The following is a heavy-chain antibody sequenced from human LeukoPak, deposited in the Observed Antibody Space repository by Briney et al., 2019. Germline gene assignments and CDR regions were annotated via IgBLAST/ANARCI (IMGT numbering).Heavy chain of an antibody. CDR3: ARDRVYGSGSYYYHPPFDY. CDR1: GYSISSGYY. V-gene: IGHV4-38-2*02. D-gene: IGHD3-10*01. Sequence: PSETLSLTCAVSGYSISSGYYWGWIRQPPGKGLEWIGSIYHSGSTYYNPSLKSRVTISVDTSKNQFSLKLSSVTAADTAVYYCARDRVYGSGSYYYHPPFDYWGQGTLVTVSS. CDR2: IYHSGST. J-gene: IGHJ4*02.